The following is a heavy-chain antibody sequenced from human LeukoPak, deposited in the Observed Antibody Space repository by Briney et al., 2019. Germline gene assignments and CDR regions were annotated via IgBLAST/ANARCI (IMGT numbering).Heavy chain of an antibody. CDR3: ARGTYDFWSGYSNWFDT. J-gene: IGHJ5*02. CDR1: GGSISSSSYY. CDR2: IYYSGST. Sequence: PSETLSLTCTVSGGSISSSSYYWGWIRQPPGKGLEWIGSIYYSGSTYYNPSLKSRVTISVDTSKNQFSLKLSSVTAADTAVYYCARGTYDFWSGYSNWFDTXGQGTLVTVSS. D-gene: IGHD3-3*01. V-gene: IGHV4-39*01.